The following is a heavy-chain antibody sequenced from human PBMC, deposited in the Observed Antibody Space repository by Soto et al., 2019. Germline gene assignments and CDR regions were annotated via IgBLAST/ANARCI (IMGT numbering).Heavy chain of an antibody. J-gene: IGHJ6*02. CDR3: ARGGGEPGGLYYYYGMDV. CDR1: GGSFRGYY. CDR2: INHSGGT. D-gene: IGHD2-15*01. Sequence: ETLSLTCAVYGGSFRGYYWSWIRQPPGKGLEWIGEINHSGGTNYNPSLKSRLTISVDTSKNQFSLKLSSVTAADTAVYYCARGGGEPGGLYYYYGMDVWGQGTTVTVSS. V-gene: IGHV4-34*01.